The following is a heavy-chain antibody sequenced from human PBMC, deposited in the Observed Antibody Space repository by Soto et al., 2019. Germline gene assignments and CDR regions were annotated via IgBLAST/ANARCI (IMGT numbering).Heavy chain of an antibody. Sequence: GGSLRLSCVASGFSFDTYGIHWVRQAPGKGLQWVALISYEGSNTYYADSVRGRFTISRDNSKNTLYLQMNTLRPEDTGVYYCARVTPGNNLYYFSGLDFWGQGTSVTVSS. D-gene: IGHD1-1*01. CDR1: GFSFDTYG. CDR3: ARVTPGNNLYYFSGLDF. J-gene: IGHJ6*02. CDR2: ISYEGSNT. V-gene: IGHV3-30-3*01.